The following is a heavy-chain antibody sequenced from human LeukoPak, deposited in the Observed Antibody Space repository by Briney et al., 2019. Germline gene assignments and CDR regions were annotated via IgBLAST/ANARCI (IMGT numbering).Heavy chain of an antibody. J-gene: IGHJ6*02. CDR3: ARELKAPYYYGMDV. V-gene: IGHV3-33*01. CDR1: GFTFSSYG. Sequence: GGSLRLSCAASGFTFSSYGMHWVRQAPDKGLEWVAVIWYDGSNKYYADSVKGRFTISRDNSKNTLYLQMNSLRAEDTAVYYCARELKAPYYYGMDVWGQGTTVTVSS. CDR2: IWYDGSNK.